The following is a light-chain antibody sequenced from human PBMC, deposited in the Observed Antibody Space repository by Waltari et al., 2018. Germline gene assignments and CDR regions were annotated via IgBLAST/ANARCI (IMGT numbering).Light chain of an antibody. J-gene: IGKJ3*01. Sequence: DIVMTQSPDSLAVSLGEGATINCNSSQSVLYSSNNKNYLAWYQQKPGQPPKLLIYWASTRAAVVADRFSGSGSATDSTLTIRSLQAEDVAVYYCQQYYSTPFTFGPGTKVDIK. V-gene: IGKV4-1*01. CDR1: QSVLYSSNNKNY. CDR3: QQYYSTPFT. CDR2: WAS.